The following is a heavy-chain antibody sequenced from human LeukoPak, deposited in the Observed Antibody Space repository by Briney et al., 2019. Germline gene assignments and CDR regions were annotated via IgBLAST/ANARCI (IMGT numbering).Heavy chain of an antibody. J-gene: IGHJ5*02. Sequence: SETLSLTCSVSGGSITTTYYWSWIRQPQGGGLEWIAGLYHSGNSNYNPSLKSRVTMSVDTSKNQFSLQLTSMTAADTAIYYCTRHQTNFYGSGAPFDPWGQGTLVTVSS. CDR1: GGSITTTYY. D-gene: IGHD3-10*01. CDR2: LYHSGNS. V-gene: IGHV4-39*01. CDR3: TRHQTNFYGSGAPFDP.